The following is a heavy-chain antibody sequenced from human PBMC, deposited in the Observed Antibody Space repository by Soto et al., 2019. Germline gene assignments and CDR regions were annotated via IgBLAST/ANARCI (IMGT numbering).Heavy chain of an antibody. J-gene: IGHJ6*02. D-gene: IGHD3-10*01. CDR2: ISAYNGNT. CDR1: GYTFTSYG. CDR3: ASTTKVRDYYYGMDV. Sequence: GASVKLSCKASGYTFTSYGISWVRQAPGQGLEWMGWISAYNGNTNYAQKLQGRVTMTTDTSTSTAYMELRSLRSDDTAVYYCASTTKVRDYYYGMDVWGQGTTVTVSS. V-gene: IGHV1-18*01.